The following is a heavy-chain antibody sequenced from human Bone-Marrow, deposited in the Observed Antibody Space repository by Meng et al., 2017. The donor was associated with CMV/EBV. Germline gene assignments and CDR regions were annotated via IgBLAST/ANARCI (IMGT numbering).Heavy chain of an antibody. CDR3: ARVNSGTYYTQYYYGMDV. J-gene: IGHJ6*02. Sequence: GGSLRLSCAASGFTFTTYAMNWVRQAPGKGLEWVANIKQDGSEKYYVDSVRGRFTISRDNAKNSLYVQMYSLRVEDTAVYYCARVNSGTYYTQYYYGMDVWGQGTTVTVSS. CDR1: GFTFTTYA. V-gene: IGHV3-7*04. D-gene: IGHD1-26*01. CDR2: IKQDGSEK.